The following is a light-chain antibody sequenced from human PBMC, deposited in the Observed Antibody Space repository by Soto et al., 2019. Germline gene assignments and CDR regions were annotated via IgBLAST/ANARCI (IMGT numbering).Light chain of an antibody. Sequence: QSVLAQPPSASRSPGQSVTISCTGTSSDVGAYNYVSWYQQHPGKAPKLVIYEVTERPSGVPERFSGSKSGSTASLTVSGLQAEDEALYCCASYAGNNNFVLFGGGTKLTVL. CDR2: EVT. J-gene: IGLJ2*01. V-gene: IGLV2-8*02. CDR3: ASYAGNNNFVL. CDR1: SSDVGAYNY.